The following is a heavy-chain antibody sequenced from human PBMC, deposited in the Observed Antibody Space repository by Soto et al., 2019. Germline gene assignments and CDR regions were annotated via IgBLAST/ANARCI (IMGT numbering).Heavy chain of an antibody. D-gene: IGHD6-13*01. V-gene: IGHV4-4*02. CDR1: GGSISSSNW. Sequence: SETLSLTCAVSGGSISSSNWWSWVRQPPGKGLEWIGEIYHSGSTNYNPSLKSRVTISVDKSKNQFSLKLSSVTAADTAVYYCANGGIAALRSFDTLGQGTMATVS. J-gene: IGHJ3*02. CDR3: ANGGIAALRSFDT. CDR2: IYHSGST.